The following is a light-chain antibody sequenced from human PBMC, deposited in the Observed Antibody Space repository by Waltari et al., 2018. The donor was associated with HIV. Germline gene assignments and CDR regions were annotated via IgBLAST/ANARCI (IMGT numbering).Light chain of an antibody. J-gene: IGKJ3*01. CDR1: QSVVNH. CDR3: QQTYMLPQT. V-gene: IGKV1-39*01. CDR2: AGS. Sequence: DIHVTQSPSSLSASIGDRVSITCRASQSVVNHLNWFQQKPGTAPRLLIYAGSFLQRGVPSRFSGSVSGTLFTLTITSVQAEDFAVYYCQQTYMLPQTFGRGTTVDL.